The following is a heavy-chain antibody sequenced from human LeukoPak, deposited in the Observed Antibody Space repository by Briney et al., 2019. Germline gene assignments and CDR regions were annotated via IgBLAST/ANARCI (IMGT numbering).Heavy chain of an antibody. V-gene: IGHV1-24*01. CDR3: ATEVDTAMGHAFDI. CDR2: FDPEDGET. Sequence: ASVKVSFKVSGYTLTELSMHWVRQAPGKGLEWMGGFDPEDGETIYAQKFQGRVTMTEDTSTDTAYMELSSLRSEDTAVYYCATEVDTAMGHAFDIWGQGTMVTVSS. D-gene: IGHD5-18*01. CDR1: GYTLTELS. J-gene: IGHJ3*02.